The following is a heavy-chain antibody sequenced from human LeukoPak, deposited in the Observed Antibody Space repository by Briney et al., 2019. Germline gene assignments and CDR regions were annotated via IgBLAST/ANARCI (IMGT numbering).Heavy chain of an antibody. D-gene: IGHD5-24*01. Sequence: GGSLRLPCAASGFTLSNYGMHWVRQAPGKGLEWVAFIRYDGSHEYYVDSVRGRFTISRDFSKNTLYLQMNGLRAVDTAVYYCARDSHGYISYYFDYWGQGTLVTVSS. V-gene: IGHV3-30*02. CDR2: IRYDGSHE. CDR3: ARDSHGYISYYFDY. J-gene: IGHJ4*02. CDR1: GFTLSNYG.